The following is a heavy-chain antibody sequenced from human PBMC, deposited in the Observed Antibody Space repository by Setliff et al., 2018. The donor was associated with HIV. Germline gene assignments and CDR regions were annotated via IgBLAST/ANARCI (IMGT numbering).Heavy chain of an antibody. J-gene: IGHJ5*02. D-gene: IGHD3-22*01. CDR3: ASRVYYYDSNNFLREEGFDP. CDR2: IYYNEKT. V-gene: IGHV4-39*01. Sequence: SETLSLTCTVSGGSASNSRYYWAWIRQPPGKGLEYIGSIYYNEKTYYSPSLKSRVTISIDTSKNQFSPNLTSVTAADSAVYYCASRVYYYDSNNFLREEGFDPWGQGTLVTVS. CDR1: GGSASNSRYY.